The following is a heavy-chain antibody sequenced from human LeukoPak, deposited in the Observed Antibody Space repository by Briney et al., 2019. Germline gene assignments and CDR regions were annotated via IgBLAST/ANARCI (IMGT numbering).Heavy chain of an antibody. Sequence: GGSLRLSCAASGFTFSDYYMSWIRQAPGKGLEWVSYISSGGDSIQYADSVKGRFTMSRDNAQNSVHLQMNRLRAGDTAVYYCARADSSRYWGCFDSWGQGILVTVPS. D-gene: IGHD6-13*01. CDR2: ISSGGDSI. CDR3: ARADSSRYWGCFDS. V-gene: IGHV3-11*01. J-gene: IGHJ5*01. CDR1: GFTFSDYY.